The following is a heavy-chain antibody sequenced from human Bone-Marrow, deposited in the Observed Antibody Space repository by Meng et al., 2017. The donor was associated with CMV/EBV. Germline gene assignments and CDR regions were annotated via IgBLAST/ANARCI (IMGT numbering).Heavy chain of an antibody. J-gene: IGHJ3*02. Sequence: GESLKISCKGSGYSFTTYWIGWVRQMPGKGLEWMGIIYPGDSDTTYSPSFQGHVTISADKSISTAYLQWNSLNPSDTAIYYCARHVKTGGAFDICGQGTMVTVSS. V-gene: IGHV5-51*01. CDR1: GYSFTTYW. CDR3: ARHVKTGGAFDI. CDR2: IYPGDSDT.